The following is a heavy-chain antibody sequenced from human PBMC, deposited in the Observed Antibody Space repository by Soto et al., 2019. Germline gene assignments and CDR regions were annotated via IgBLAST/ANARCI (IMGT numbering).Heavy chain of an antibody. D-gene: IGHD1-1*01. V-gene: IGHV1-8*01. J-gene: IGHJ4*02. CDR2: MIASSGNT. CDR1: GYTFTSYD. Sequence: ASVKVSCQASGYTFTSYDINWVRQASGQRLEWIGWMIASSGNTNYAQKFQERITITRNTSTSTAYMELSTLRAEDTAMYYCAMFIPTTGTAHWGQGTLVTVSS. CDR3: AMFIPTTGTAH.